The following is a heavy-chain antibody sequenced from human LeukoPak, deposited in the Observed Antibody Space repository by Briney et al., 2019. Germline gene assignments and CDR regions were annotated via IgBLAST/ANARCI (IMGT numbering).Heavy chain of an antibody. Sequence: PGGSLRLSCAASGFTFSSYAMSWVRQAPGKGLEWVSTISGSGGSTYYADSVKGRFTISRDNSKNTPYLQMNSLRAEDTAVYYCAKDGYSSGWYDYWGQGTLVTVSS. V-gene: IGHV3-23*01. D-gene: IGHD6-19*01. CDR3: AKDGYSSGWYDY. CDR2: ISGSGGST. CDR1: GFTFSSYA. J-gene: IGHJ4*02.